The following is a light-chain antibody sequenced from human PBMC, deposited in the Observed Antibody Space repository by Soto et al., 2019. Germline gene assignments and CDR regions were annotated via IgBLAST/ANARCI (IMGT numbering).Light chain of an antibody. CDR3: QQHSNSPWT. CDR2: AIS. V-gene: IGKV3D-20*02. J-gene: IGKJ1*01. CDR1: QSVTSNY. Sequence: EIVLTQSPGTLSLSPGESAALSCRASQSVTSNYLVWYRQKPGQAPRLLIYAISSRAAGIPDRFNGSGSGTDFTLTITRLEPEDSAVYYCQQHSNSPWTSGQGTRVEV.